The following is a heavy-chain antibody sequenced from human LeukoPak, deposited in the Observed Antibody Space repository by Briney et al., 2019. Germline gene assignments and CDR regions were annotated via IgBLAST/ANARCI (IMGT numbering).Heavy chain of an antibody. D-gene: IGHD2-15*01. CDR2: INPNSGGT. V-gene: IGHV1-2*06. J-gene: IGHJ5*02. CDR3: ARERRYCSGGSCYALYNWFDP. Sequence: ASVKVSCKASRYTFTGYYMHWVRQAPGQGLEWMGRINPNSGGTNYAQKFQGRVTMTRDTSISTAYMELSRLRSDDTAVYYCARERRYCSGGSCYALYNWFDPWGQGTLVTVSS. CDR1: RYTFTGYY.